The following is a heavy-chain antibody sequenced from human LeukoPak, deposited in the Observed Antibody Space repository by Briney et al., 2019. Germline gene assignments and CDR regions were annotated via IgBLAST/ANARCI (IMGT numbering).Heavy chain of an antibody. Sequence: GGSLTLSCAASGFTVSSNYMSWVRQAPGKGLEGVSVIYSGGSTYYADSVKGRFTISRDNSKNTLYLQMNSVRAEDTAVYYCARGVSYGSGSYIGDPWGQGTLVTVSS. CDR1: GFTVSSNY. CDR3: ARGVSYGSGSYIGDP. CDR2: IYSGGST. J-gene: IGHJ5*02. D-gene: IGHD3-10*01. V-gene: IGHV3-53*05.